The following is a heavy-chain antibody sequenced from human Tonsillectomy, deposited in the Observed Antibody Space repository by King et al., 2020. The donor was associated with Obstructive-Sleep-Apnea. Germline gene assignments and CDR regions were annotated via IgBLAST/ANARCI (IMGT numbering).Heavy chain of an antibody. D-gene: IGHD6-25*01. V-gene: IGHV1-2*05. CDR1: GYTLTTYY. Sequence: QLVQSGGEVKKPGASVRVSCKASGYTLTTYYMHWVRQAPGQGLEWVGRIKPDTGVTEYEQKFQGRVTMTRDTAISTGYMELRRLKFEDTGVYYCARGGNGMDVWGQGTTVIVS. J-gene: IGHJ6*02. CDR3: ARGGNGMDV. CDR2: IKPDTGVT.